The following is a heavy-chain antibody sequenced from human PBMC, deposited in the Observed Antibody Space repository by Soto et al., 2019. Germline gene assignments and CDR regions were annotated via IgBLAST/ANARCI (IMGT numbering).Heavy chain of an antibody. D-gene: IGHD1-26*01. J-gene: IGHJ5*02. V-gene: IGHV1-46*01. Sequence: QVQLVQSGAEVKKPGASVKVSCKASGYIFIDYYSHWVRQAPGQGLEWMGIINPASGSTSSSQKFQGRVTMTRDPSTSTVYMELRSLRSEDTAVFYCARDTGQGSFMRDWYDPWRQGTLVTVSS. CDR1: GYIFIDYY. CDR3: ARDTGQGSFMRDWYDP. CDR2: INPASGST.